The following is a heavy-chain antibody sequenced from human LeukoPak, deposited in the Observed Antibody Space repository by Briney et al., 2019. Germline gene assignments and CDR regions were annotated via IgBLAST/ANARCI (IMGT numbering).Heavy chain of an antibody. Sequence: GESLKISCKGSRYSFTSYWIGWVRQMPGKGLEWMGIIYPGDSDTSYSPSFQGQVTISDDKSSSAAYLQWSSLKASDTAMYYCARPVCSGGSCYSVYFDYWGQGTLVTVSS. CDR3: ARPVCSGGSCYSVYFDY. V-gene: IGHV5-51*01. CDR2: IYPGDSDT. D-gene: IGHD2-15*01. J-gene: IGHJ4*02. CDR1: RYSFTSYW.